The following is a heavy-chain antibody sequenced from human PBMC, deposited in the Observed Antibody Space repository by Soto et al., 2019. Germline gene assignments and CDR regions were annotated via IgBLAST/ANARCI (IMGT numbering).Heavy chain of an antibody. D-gene: IGHD3-10*01. CDR3: VRDRDYYGSGFDY. CDR2: IAGGSNYI. Sequence: EVQLVESGGGQVKPGGSLRLSCAASGFTFSSYTMNWVRQAPDKGLEWVSSIAGGSNYIYYADSATGRFTISRDNVKNSLYLQRNSLRAEDTAVYYCVRDRDYYGSGFDYWGQGTLVTVSS. V-gene: IGHV3-21*01. J-gene: IGHJ4*02. CDR1: GFTFSSYT.